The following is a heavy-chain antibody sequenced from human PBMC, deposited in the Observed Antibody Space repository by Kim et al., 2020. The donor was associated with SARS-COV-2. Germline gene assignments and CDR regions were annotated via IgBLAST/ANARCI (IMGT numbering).Heavy chain of an antibody. Sequence: GGSLRLSCAASGFTVSTNYMTWVRQAPGKGLEWVSVIYRGGNTYYADSVMGRFTISRDNSKNTLYLQMNSLTAEDTAVYYCAHRARSSWSHAYWGQGT. J-gene: IGHJ4*02. CDR1: GFTVSTNY. CDR3: AHRARSSWSHAY. D-gene: IGHD6-13*01. V-gene: IGHV3-53*01. CDR2: IYRGGNT.